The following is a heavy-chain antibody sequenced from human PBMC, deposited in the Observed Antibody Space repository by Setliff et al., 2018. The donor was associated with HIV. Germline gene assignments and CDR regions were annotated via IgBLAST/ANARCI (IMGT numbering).Heavy chain of an antibody. V-gene: IGHV5-51*01. Sequence: PGESLTISCKGSGYSFTNYWIGWVRQMPGKGLEWMGIIYPGDSNTRYSPSFQGQVTISADKSISAAFLQWSSLKASDTAMYYCARSNRGYDSRGFYRENWFDPWGQGTQVTVSS. J-gene: IGHJ5*02. D-gene: IGHD3-22*01. CDR2: IYPGDSNT. CDR3: ARSNRGYDSRGFYRENWFDP. CDR1: GYSFTNYW.